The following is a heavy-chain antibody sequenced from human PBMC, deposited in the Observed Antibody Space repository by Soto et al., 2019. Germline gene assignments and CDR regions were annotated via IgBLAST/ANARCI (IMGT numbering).Heavy chain of an antibody. V-gene: IGHV3-53*01. D-gene: IGHD6-13*01. CDR1: GFTVSSND. Sequence: EVQLVESGGGLIQPGGSLRLSCAASGFTVSSNDMSWVLQVPGKGLECVSLIYSGGSTYYADSVRGRFTISRDNSKNTLYVQMNSLRDEDTAVYYCASGIAAAGTFDYWGQGTLVAVSS. J-gene: IGHJ4*02. CDR2: IYSGGST. CDR3: ASGIAAAGTFDY.